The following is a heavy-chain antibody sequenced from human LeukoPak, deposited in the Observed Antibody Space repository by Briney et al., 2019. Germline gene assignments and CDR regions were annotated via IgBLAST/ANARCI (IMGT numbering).Heavy chain of an antibody. CDR3: ARALGQLWSFSSFYYFDY. CDR1: GYSFTNYW. D-gene: IGHD5-18*01. Sequence: HGESLKISCEGSGYSFTNYWIGWVRQMPGKGLEWMGITYPSDSDTRYSPSFQGQVTISADKSINTAYLQWSSLKASDTAMYYCARALGQLWSFSSFYYFDYWGQGTLVTVSS. CDR2: TYPSDSDT. J-gene: IGHJ4*02. V-gene: IGHV5-51*01.